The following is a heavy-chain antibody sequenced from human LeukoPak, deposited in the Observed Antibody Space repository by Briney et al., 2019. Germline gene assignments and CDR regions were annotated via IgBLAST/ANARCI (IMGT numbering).Heavy chain of an antibody. J-gene: IGHJ4*02. V-gene: IGHV3-21*01. Sequence: GGSLRLSCAASGFTFSSYSMNWVRQAPGKGLEWVSSISSSSYIYYADSVKGRFTTSRDNAKNSLYLQMNSLRAEDTAVYYCATNKGGYFDYWGQGTLVTVSS. CDR2: ISSSSYI. D-gene: IGHD3-16*01. CDR1: GFTFSSYS. CDR3: ATNKGGYFDY.